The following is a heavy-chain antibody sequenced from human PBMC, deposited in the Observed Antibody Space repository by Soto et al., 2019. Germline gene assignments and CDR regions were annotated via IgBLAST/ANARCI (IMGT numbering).Heavy chain of an antibody. CDR1: GFTFSEYT. V-gene: IGHV3-21*01. CDR2: ISSRRSYI. CDR3: ARDVDTSVDGVSCLSP. J-gene: IGHJ5*02. Sequence: LGLCFAGSGFTFSEYTMNWVRQAPGKGLDWVSSISSRRSYIYYADSVKGGFTISRHNAKNSLYLQMNSLRPEDTAFYFCARDVDTSVDGVSCLSPCGHGTLLPV. D-gene: IGHD5-18*01.